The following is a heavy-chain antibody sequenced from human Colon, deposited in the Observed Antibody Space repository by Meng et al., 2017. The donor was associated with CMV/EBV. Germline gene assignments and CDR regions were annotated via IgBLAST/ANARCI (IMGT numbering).Heavy chain of an antibody. CDR2: IYYSGST. CDR1: GGSISSSSYY. CDR3: ARAGGSYRSATYPPPGNWFGP. D-gene: IGHD6-19*01. J-gene: IGHJ5*02. V-gene: IGHV4-39*07. Sequence: GSLRLSCTVSGGSISSSSYYWGWIRQPPGKGLEWIGSIYYSGSTNYNPSLKSRVTISVDTSKNQFSLKLSSVTAADTAVYYCARAGGSYRSATYPPPGNWFGPWGQGALVTVSS.